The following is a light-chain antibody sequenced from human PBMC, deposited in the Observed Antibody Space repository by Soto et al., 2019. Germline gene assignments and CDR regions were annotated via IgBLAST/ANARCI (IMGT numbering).Light chain of an antibody. Sequence: EIVLTQSPGTLSLSPGGRATLSCRASQSVSSSYLAWYQQKPGQAPRLLIYGASSRATGIPDRFSGSGSVTDFTLTISRLEPEDFAVYYCQQYGSSPRYTFGQGTKLEIK. CDR1: QSVSSSY. CDR3: QQYGSSPRYT. V-gene: IGKV3-20*01. CDR2: GAS. J-gene: IGKJ2*01.